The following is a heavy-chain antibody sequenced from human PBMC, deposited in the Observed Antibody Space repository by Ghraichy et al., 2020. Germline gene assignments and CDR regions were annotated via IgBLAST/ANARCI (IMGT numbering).Heavy chain of an antibody. CDR3: AKYYGSGTPPFDY. Sequence: GALNISCAASGFTFSIYPMSWVRQAPGKGLEWVSAISGGSGAIYYADSVKGRFTISRDNSKNTLYLQMNSLSAEDTAVYYCAKYYGSGTPPFDYWGQGTLVTVSS. CDR2: ISGGSGAI. V-gene: IGHV3-23*01. D-gene: IGHD3-10*01. CDR1: GFTFSIYP. J-gene: IGHJ4*02.